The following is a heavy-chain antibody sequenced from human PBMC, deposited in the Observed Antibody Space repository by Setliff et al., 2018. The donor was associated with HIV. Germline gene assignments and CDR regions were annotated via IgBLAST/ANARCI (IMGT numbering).Heavy chain of an antibody. Sequence: ASVKVSCKASGYTFTSYDINWVRQAAGQGLEWMGWMNPNSGNTGCTQKFQGRVTITMNTSISTAYMDLSSLRSEDTAVYYCARRKTHSGSFHDAFDIWGQGTMVTVSS. J-gene: IGHJ3*02. V-gene: IGHV1-8*03. D-gene: IGHD1-26*01. CDR2: MNPNSGNT. CDR3: ARRKTHSGSFHDAFDI. CDR1: GYTFTSYD.